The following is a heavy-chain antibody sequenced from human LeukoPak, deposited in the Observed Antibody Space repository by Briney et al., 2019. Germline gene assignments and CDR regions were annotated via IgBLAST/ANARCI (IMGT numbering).Heavy chain of an antibody. CDR3: ARTVLLWFRELYWFDP. V-gene: IGHV4-59*01. D-gene: IGHD3-10*01. J-gene: IGHJ5*02. CDR2: IYYSGST. CDR1: GGSISSYY. Sequence: PSETLSLTCTVSGGSISSYYWSWIRQPPGKGLEWIGYIYYSGSTNYNPSLKSRVTISVDTSKNQFSLKLSSVTAADTAVYYCARTVLLWFRELYWFDPWGQGTLGTVSS.